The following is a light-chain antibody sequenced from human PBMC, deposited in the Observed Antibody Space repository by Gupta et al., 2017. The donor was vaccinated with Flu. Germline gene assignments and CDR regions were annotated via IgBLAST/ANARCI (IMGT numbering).Light chain of an antibody. J-gene: IGKJ1*01. V-gene: IGKV3-11*01. CDR3: QQRSTWPRT. CDR2: VAF. CDR1: QGVGSY. Sequence: EIVLTHCPATLSVSPGESATPSCRASQGVGSYLAWFQQKPGQAPRLVIYVAFNRATGLPARFSGSGSATTFTLTISILEPEDFAVYYCQQRSTWPRTFGQGTKVEIK.